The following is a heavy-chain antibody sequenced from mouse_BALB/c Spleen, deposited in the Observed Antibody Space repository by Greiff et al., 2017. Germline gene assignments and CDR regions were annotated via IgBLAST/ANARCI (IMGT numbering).Heavy chain of an antibody. CDR3: AQDSSGYGY. Sequence: EVQLQQSGAELVRPGALVKLSCKASGFNIKDYYMHWVKQRPEQGLEWIGWIDPENGNTIYDPKFQGKASITADTSSNTAYLQLSSLTSEDTALYYCAQDSSGYGYWGQGTTLTVSS. D-gene: IGHD3-2*01. CDR2: IDPENGNT. J-gene: IGHJ2*01. CDR1: GFNIKDYY. V-gene: IGHV14-1*02.